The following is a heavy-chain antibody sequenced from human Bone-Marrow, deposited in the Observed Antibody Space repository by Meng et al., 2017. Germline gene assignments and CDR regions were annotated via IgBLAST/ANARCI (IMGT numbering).Heavy chain of an antibody. CDR2: IYYSGST. CDR1: GDSISSYY. V-gene: IGHV4-59*01. D-gene: IGHD3-10*01. Sequence: SETLSLTCTVSGDSISSYYWSWIRQSPGEGLEWIGYIYYSGSTDYNPSLKSRVTMSIDTSKNQFSLKLTSVTAADTAVYYCARETYYYGSGTYLYYSDYWGQGTLVTVSS. J-gene: IGHJ4*02. CDR3: ARETYYYGSGTYLYYSDY.